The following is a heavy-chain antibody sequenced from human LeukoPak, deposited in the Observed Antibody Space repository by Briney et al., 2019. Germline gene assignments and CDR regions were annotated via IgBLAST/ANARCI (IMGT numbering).Heavy chain of an antibody. V-gene: IGHV1-69*05. CDR1: GGTFSSYA. J-gene: IGHJ6*03. Sequence: SVKVSCKASGGTFSSYAISWVRQAPGQGLEWMGGIIPIFGTANYAQKFQGRVTITTDESTSTAYMELSSLRSEDTAVYYCAKNGGHPTENYYMDAWGKGTTVTVSS. D-gene: IGHD4-17*01. CDR3: AKNGGHPTENYYMDA. CDR2: IIPIFGTA.